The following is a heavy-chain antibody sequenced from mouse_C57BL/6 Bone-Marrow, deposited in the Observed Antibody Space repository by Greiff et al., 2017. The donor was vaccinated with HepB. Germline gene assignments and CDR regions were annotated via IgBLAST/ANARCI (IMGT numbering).Heavy chain of an antibody. J-gene: IGHJ4*01. CDR3: TTDDGYPHYYAMDY. D-gene: IGHD2-3*01. Sequence: EVQVVESGAELVRPGASVKLSCTASGFNIKDDYMHWVKQRPEQGLEWIGWIDPENGDTDDASKFQGKATITADTSSNTAYLQLSSLTSEDTAVYYCTTDDGYPHYYAMDYWGQGTSVTVSS. V-gene: IGHV14-4*01. CDR1: GFNIKDDY. CDR2: IDPENGDT.